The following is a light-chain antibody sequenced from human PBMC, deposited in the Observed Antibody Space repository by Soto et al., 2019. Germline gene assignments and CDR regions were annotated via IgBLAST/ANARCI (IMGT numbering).Light chain of an antibody. J-gene: IGKJ1*01. CDR2: GTS. CDR1: QSVSSSY. Sequence: EIVLTQSPGTLSLSPGERDTLSCRASQSVSSSYLAWYQQKPGQAPRLLIYGTSSRDTAIPDRFSGSGSGTVFTLTISRLEPEDFAVYYCQQYGSSSWTFGQGTKVEIK. CDR3: QQYGSSSWT. V-gene: IGKV3-20*01.